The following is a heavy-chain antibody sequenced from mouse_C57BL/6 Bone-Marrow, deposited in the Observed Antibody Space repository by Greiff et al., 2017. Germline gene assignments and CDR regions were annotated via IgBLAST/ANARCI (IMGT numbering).Heavy chain of an antibody. V-gene: IGHV14-3*01. J-gene: IGHJ1*03. CDR1: GFNIKNTY. CDR2: IDPANGNT. CDR3: SRRGRSHWYFDV. D-gene: IGHD1-1*01. Sequence: VQLQQSVAELVRPGASVKLSCTASGFNIKNTYMHWVKQRPEQGLAWIGRIDPANGNTKYAPKFQGKATITADTSSNTAYLQLSRLTSEDTAIYYWSRRGRSHWYFDVWGTGTTVTVSS.